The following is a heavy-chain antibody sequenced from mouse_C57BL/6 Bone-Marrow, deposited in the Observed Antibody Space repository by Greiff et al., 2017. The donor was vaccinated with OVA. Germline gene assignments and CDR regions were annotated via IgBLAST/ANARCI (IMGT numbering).Heavy chain of an antibody. Sequence: QVQLKQSGAELVRPGASVKLSCKASGYTFTDYYINWVKQRPGQGLEWIARIYPGSGNTYYNEKFKGKATLTAEKSSSIAYMQLSRHTSENSAIYFYARGEYIGILYYFDYWGQGTTLTVSS. J-gene: IGHJ2*01. CDR2: IYPGSGNT. CDR1: GYTFTDYY. D-gene: IGHD1-3*01. V-gene: IGHV1-76*01. CDR3: ARGEYIGILYYFDY.